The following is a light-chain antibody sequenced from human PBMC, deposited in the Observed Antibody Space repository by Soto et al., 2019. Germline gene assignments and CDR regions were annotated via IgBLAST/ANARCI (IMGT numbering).Light chain of an antibody. CDR2: KIN. V-gene: IGLV2-8*01. J-gene: IGLJ1*01. CDR3: RSVAGSNNSPYV. Sequence: QSALTQPPSASGTPAHSVTISCTGTSSDVGAYDYVSCYQQHPGKAPKLMIYKINKRPSGVPDRFPGSKSGNTASLTVSAQQVEDEADYSCRSVAGSNNSPYVFGSGTKV. CDR1: SSDVGAYDY.